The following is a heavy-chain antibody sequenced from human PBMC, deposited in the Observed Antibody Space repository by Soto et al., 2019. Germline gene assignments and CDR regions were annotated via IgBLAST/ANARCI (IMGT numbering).Heavy chain of an antibody. D-gene: IGHD1-26*01. Sequence: PSETLSLTCAVSGGSISSGGYCWSWIRQPPGKGLEWIGYIYHSGSTYYNPSLKSRVTISVDRSKNQFSLKLSSVTAADTAVYYCARAGVVGATALDYWVQGTLVTVSS. J-gene: IGHJ4*02. CDR2: IYHSGST. V-gene: IGHV4-30-2*01. CDR1: GGSISSGGYC. CDR3: ARAGVVGATALDY.